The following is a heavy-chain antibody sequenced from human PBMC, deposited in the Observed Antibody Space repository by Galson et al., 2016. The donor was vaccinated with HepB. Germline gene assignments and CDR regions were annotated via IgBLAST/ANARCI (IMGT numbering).Heavy chain of an antibody. CDR2: IKGDGSQK. D-gene: IGHD6-19*01. CDR3: ARLGGSGWTFDF. CDR1: GFTLGHYW. J-gene: IGHJ4*02. V-gene: IGHV3-7*01. Sequence: LRLSCAVSGFTLGHYWLSWVRQAPGKGLEWVATIKGDGSQKRYVDSVRGRFIVSRGNAENSLFLQMDSLRAEDTAVYHCARLGGSGWTFDFWGQGTLVIVS.